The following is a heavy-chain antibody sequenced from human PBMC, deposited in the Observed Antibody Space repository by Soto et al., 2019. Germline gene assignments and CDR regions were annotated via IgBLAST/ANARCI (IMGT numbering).Heavy chain of an antibody. J-gene: IGHJ6*02. Sequence: QVQLVQSGAEVKKPGSSVKVSCKASGGTFSSYAISWVRQAPGQGLEWMGGIIPIFGTANYAQKFQGRVTITADESSSTAYMELSSLTSEDTAVYYCARDLYYGDSGFPYYGMDVWGQGTTVTVSS. V-gene: IGHV1-69*12. D-gene: IGHD4-17*01. CDR2: IIPIFGTA. CDR1: GGTFSSYA. CDR3: ARDLYYGDSGFPYYGMDV.